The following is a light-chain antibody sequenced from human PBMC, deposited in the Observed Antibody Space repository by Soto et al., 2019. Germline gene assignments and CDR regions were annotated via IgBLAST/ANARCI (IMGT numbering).Light chain of an antibody. CDR2: AAS. CDR1: QSVNSN. Sequence: EVVMTQSPATLSVSPGEVATLSCRASQSVNSNLAWYQQKPVQGPRLLIYAASTRATGIPARFSGSGSGTEFTRTISGLQSEDFAIYYCQQYNNWPPLTFGGGTKVEIK. J-gene: IGKJ4*01. CDR3: QQYNNWPPLT. V-gene: IGKV3-15*01.